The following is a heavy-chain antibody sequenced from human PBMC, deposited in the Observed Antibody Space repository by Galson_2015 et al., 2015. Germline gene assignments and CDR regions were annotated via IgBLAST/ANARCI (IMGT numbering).Heavy chain of an antibody. CDR2: LSHTGSRI. CDR1: GFTFSSSA. V-gene: IGHV3-23*01. J-gene: IGHJ4*02. D-gene: IGHD2-21*02. CDR3: AKDRQAVVMPAIDY. Sequence: SLRLSCAASGFTFSSSAMNWVRQAPGKGLEWVSALSHTGSRIYYADSVKGRFTISRDNYKNTLYLHLNSLRADDTAVYYCAKDRQAVVMPAIDYWGQGTQVTVSS.